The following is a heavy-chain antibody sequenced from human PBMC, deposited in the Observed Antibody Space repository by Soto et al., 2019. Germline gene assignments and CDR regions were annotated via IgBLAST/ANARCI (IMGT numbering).Heavy chain of an antibody. J-gene: IGHJ4*02. CDR3: AREGADSGIDY. V-gene: IGHV1-69*08. D-gene: IGHD2-21*02. CDR1: GGTFSSYT. CDR2: IIPILGIA. Sequence: QVQLVQSGAEVKKPGSSVKVSCKASGGTFSSYTISWVRQAPGQGLEWMGRIIPILGIANYAQKFQGRVTXTXXKSTSTAYMELSSLRSEDTAVYYCAREGADSGIDYWGQGTLVTVSS.